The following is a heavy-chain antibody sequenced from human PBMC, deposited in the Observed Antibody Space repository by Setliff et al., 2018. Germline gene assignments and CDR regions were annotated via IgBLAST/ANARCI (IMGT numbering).Heavy chain of an antibody. J-gene: IGHJ5*02. CDR1: GYTFTGYY. V-gene: IGHV1-2*06. Sequence: ASVKVSCKASGYTFTGYYMHWVRQAPGQGLEWMGRINPNSGGTNYAQKFQGRVTMTRDTSISTAYMGLSRLRSDDTAVYYCAREEVGRYSSGWYISSDNWFDPWGPGTLLVTVSS. CDR3: AREEVGRYSSGWYISSDNWFDP. CDR2: INPNSGGT. D-gene: IGHD6-19*01.